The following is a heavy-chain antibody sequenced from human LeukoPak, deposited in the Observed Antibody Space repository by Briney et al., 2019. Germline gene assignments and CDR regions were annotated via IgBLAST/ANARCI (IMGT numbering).Heavy chain of an antibody. J-gene: IGHJ4*02. CDR3: ASGAGNWKTSKFDY. Sequence: ASVKVSCKASGYTFTDYYIHWVRQAPGQGLEWMGWINTNSGGTNYAQKFQGRVTMPRDTSISTAYMELSRLRSDDTAVYYCASGAGNWKTSKFDYWGQGTLVTVSS. CDR2: INTNSGGT. D-gene: IGHD1-20*01. V-gene: IGHV1-2*02. CDR1: GYTFTDYY.